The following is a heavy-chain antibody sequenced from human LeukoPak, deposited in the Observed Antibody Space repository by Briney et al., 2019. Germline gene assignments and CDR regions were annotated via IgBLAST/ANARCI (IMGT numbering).Heavy chain of an antibody. D-gene: IGHD3-16*01. V-gene: IGHV3-48*01. Sequence: PGGSLRLSCAASGFTFSSYSMNWVRQAPGKGLEWVSYISGSSSTTYYADSMKGRITISRDNAKNSLYLQMSNLRAEDTAVYFCARGGGLDVWGQGATVTVSS. J-gene: IGHJ6*02. CDR1: GFTFSSYS. CDR2: ISGSSSTT. CDR3: ARGGGLDV.